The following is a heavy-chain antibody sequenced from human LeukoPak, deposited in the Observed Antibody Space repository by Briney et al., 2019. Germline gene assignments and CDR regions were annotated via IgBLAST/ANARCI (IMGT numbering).Heavy chain of an antibody. Sequence: GGSLRLSCAASGFTVSSNHMSWVRQAPGKGLEWVSVIYSGGSTYYADSVKGRFTISRDNSKNTLYLQMNSLRAEDTAVYYCARETRKGGFDPWGQGTLVTVSS. CDR2: IYSGGST. V-gene: IGHV3-53*01. CDR1: GFTVSSNH. CDR3: ARETRKGGFDP. J-gene: IGHJ5*02.